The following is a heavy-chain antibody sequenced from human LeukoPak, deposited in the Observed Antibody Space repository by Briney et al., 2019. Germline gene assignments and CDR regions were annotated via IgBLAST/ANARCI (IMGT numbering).Heavy chain of an antibody. CDR3: ARVYVDIVAIYDY. J-gene: IGHJ4*02. CDR1: GYTFTGYY. D-gene: IGHD5-12*01. Sequence: GSSVKVSCKASGYTFTGYYMHWVRQAPGQGLEGMGWINPNSGGTNYAQKFQGRVTMTRDTSISTAYMELSRLRSDDTAVYYCARVYVDIVAIYDYWGQGTLVTVSS. CDR2: INPNSGGT. V-gene: IGHV1-2*02.